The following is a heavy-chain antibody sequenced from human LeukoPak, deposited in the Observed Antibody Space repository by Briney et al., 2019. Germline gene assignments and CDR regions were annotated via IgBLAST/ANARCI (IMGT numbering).Heavy chain of an antibody. D-gene: IGHD6-13*01. Sequence: YDMNWVRQPPGKGLEWIGYIYYSGSTYYNPSLKSRVTISVDTSKNQFSLKLSSVTAADTAVYYCARDRGRKQYSSSWYTPRPLYGMDVWGQGTTVTVSS. CDR1: YD. CDR2: IYYSGST. CDR3: ARDRGRKQYSSSWYTPRPLYGMDV. V-gene: IGHV4-30-4*01. J-gene: IGHJ6*02.